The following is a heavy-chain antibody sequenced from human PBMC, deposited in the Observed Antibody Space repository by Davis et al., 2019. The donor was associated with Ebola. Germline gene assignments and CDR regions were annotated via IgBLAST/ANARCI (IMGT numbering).Heavy chain of an antibody. V-gene: IGHV3-30*02. Sequence: GESLKISCAASGFTFSSYGMHWVRQAPGKGLELVAFIRYDGSNKYYADSVKGRFTISRDNSKNTLYLQMNSLRAEDTAVYYCAKDCGNYGDYVWYYYYGMDVWGQGTTVTVSS. CDR2: IRYDGSNK. CDR1: GFTFSSYG. J-gene: IGHJ6*02. D-gene: IGHD4-17*01. CDR3: AKDCGNYGDYVWYYYYGMDV.